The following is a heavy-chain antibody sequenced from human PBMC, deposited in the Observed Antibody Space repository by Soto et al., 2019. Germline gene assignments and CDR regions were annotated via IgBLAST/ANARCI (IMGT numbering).Heavy chain of an antibody. J-gene: IGHJ4*02. CDR3: ARSRNLITYDAQVGDFDY. CDR2: IYWDDDE. CDR1: GFSLTTDGVG. D-gene: IGHD3-10*01. Sequence: QITLKESGPTLVKPTQTLTLTCTCSGFSLTTDGVGVCWVRQPPGEALELLALIYWDDDERYSPSLKTRLTITKDTSQNQVGLIMTNMDPVDSATYYGARSRNLITYDAQVGDFDYWGQGNLVTVSS. V-gene: IGHV2-5*02.